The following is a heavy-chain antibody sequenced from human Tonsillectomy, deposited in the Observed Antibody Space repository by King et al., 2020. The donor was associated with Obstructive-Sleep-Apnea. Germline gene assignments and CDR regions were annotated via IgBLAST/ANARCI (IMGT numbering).Heavy chain of an antibody. CDR3: ARGPDYYGSSGYYYVVWFDP. Sequence: QLQESGPGLVKPSQTLSLTCAVSGGSISSGGYSWSWIRQPPGKGLEWIGYFSYSGSTYYNPSLNGRLTISVDTSKSQFSLNLSSVTAAYTAVYYCARGPDYYGSSGYYYVVWFDPWGQGTLVTVSS. J-gene: IGHJ5*02. CDR1: GGSISSGGYS. V-gene: IGHV4-30-4*07. D-gene: IGHD3-22*01. CDR2: FSYSGST.